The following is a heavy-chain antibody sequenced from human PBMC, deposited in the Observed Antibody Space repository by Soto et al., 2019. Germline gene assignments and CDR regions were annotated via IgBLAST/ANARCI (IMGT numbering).Heavy chain of an antibody. CDR1: GFSLSTSGVG. J-gene: IGHJ5*02. V-gene: IGHV2-5*02. CDR3: AHRRHSSKTRTNWFDP. Sequence: QITLKESGPTLVKPTQTLTLTCTFSGFSLSTSGVGVGWIRQPPGKALEWLALIYWDDDKRYSPSLKSKLTITKDTSKNKVVLTMTNMDPVDTATYYRAHRRHSSKTRTNWFDPWGQGTLDTVSS. CDR2: IYWDDDK. D-gene: IGHD6-13*01.